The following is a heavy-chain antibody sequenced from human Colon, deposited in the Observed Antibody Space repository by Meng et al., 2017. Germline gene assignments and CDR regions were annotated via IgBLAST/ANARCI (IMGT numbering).Heavy chain of an antibody. D-gene: IGHD1-26*01. CDR3: ARGRGSYSSIDF. J-gene: IGHJ4*02. V-gene: IGHV4-61*03. Sequence: QVQLQGSGPRLVRPSETLSLTCTLSGGSVSSPSYYWSWIRQTPGKGLEWIGYVYYTGSANYNPSLKSRVTISVDTSKIHFSLNLTSVTAADTAVYYCARGRGSYSSIDFWGQGTLVTVSS. CDR2: VYYTGSA. CDR1: GGSVSSPSYY.